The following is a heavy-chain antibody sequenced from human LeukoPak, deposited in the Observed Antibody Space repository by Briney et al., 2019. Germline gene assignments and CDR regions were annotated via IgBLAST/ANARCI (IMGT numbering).Heavy chain of an antibody. CDR1: GGSFSCYY. CDR2: INHSGST. D-gene: IGHD3-9*01. J-gene: IGHJ4*02. Sequence: SETLSLPCAVYGGSFSCYYWSWIRQPPGKGLEWIGEINHSGSTNCNPSLKSRVTISVDTSKNQFSLKLSSVTAADTAVYYCARTAFDWFGHVDYWGQGTLATVSS. CDR3: ARTAFDWFGHVDY. V-gene: IGHV4-34*01.